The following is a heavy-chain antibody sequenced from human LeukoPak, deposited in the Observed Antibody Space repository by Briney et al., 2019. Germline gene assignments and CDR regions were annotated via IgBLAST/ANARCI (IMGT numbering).Heavy chain of an antibody. D-gene: IGHD7-27*01. CDR2: IYYTET. CDR3: ATRKLGNDY. V-gene: IGHV4-59*02. CDR1: GGSVSNYY. Sequence: SETLSLTCTVSGGSVSNYYWSWIRQSPGKGLEWIGYIYYTETSYNPSLKSRVTISADTSKNQFSLRLYSVTAADTAVYYCATRKLGNDYWGQGTLVTVSS. J-gene: IGHJ4*02.